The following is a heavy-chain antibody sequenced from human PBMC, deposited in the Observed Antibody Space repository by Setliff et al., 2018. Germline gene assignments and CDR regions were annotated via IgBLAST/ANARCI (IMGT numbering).Heavy chain of an antibody. CDR1: GYNFLDYW. D-gene: IGHD5-12*01. V-gene: IGHV5-51*01. J-gene: IGHJ5*02. CDR2: IYPDDSDT. CDR3: ARGRRDGYKAGFDP. Sequence: GESLKISCKASGYNFLDYWIGWVRQMPGKGLEWMGIIYPDDSDTRYSPSVQGPFTISADKSISTAYLQWSSLKASDSGIYYCARGRRDGYKAGFDPWGQGTLVTVS.